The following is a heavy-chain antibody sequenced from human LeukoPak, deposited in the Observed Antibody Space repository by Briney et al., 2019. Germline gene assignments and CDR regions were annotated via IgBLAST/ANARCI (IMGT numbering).Heavy chain of an antibody. Sequence: ETLSLTCTVCGGSTTNYYWRGSRQPRGKGGGGIAYVYHTGHSNYNPSLKSRVIISRDTSKNQISLRVPSVTAADTAVYYCARHPFSEPFAYWGQGALLTVPS. CDR2: VYHTGHS. CDR3: ARHPFSEPFAY. CDR1: GGSTTNYY. D-gene: IGHD6-19*01. J-gene: IGHJ4*02. V-gene: IGHV4-59*08.